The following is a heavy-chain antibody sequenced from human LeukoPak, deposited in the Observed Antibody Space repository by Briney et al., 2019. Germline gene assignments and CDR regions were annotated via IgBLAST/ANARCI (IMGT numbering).Heavy chain of an antibody. D-gene: IGHD2-2*01. Sequence: SETLSLTCAVYGGSSSGYYWSWIRQPPGKGLEWIGVINHSGSTNYNPSLKSRVTISVDTSKNQFSLKLSSVTAADTAVYYCARGPQYCSSTSCPPSMDVWGKGTTVTVSS. V-gene: IGHV4-34*01. CDR3: ARGPQYCSSTSCPPSMDV. CDR1: GGSSSGYY. J-gene: IGHJ6*03. CDR2: INHSGST.